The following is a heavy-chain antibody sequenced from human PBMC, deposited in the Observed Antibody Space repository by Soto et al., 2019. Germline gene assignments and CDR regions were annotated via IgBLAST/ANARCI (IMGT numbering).Heavy chain of an antibody. CDR1: GGTFSSYA. J-gene: IGHJ4*02. CDR3: DSSGYYIYYFDY. CDR2: IIPIFGTA. V-gene: IGHV1-69*13. Sequence: SVKVSCKASGGTFSSYAISWVRQAPGQGLEWMGGIIPIFGTANYAQKFQGRVTITADESTSTAYMELSSLRSEDTAVYYYDSSGYYIYYFDYWGQGTLVTVSS. D-gene: IGHD3-22*01.